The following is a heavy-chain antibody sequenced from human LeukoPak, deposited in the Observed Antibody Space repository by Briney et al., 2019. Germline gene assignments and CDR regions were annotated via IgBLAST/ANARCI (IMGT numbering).Heavy chain of an antibody. Sequence: ESLRLSCAASGFTFSSYAMSWVRQAPGKGLEWVSGISTSGGSSSYADSVKGRFTISRDNPRNTLYMQMNSLRAEDTALYYCAIMHPYYDGSGYWVQWGQGTLVTVSS. V-gene: IGHV3-23*01. J-gene: IGHJ4*02. CDR3: AIMHPYYDGSGYWVQ. CDR1: GFTFSSYA. D-gene: IGHD3-22*01. CDR2: ISTSGGSS.